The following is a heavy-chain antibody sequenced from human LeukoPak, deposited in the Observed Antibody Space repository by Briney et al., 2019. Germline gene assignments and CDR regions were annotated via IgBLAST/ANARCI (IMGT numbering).Heavy chain of an antibody. D-gene: IGHD6-13*01. CDR2: INGSGGST. J-gene: IGHJ4*02. CDR1: GFTFSSYA. V-gene: IGHV3-23*01. Sequence: RGSLRPSCAASGFTFSSYAMSWVRQAPGKGLEWVSGINGSGGSTYYADSVKGRITISRDNSKNTLYLQMNSLRAEDTAVYYCAKDLGGSSSWYFDYWGQGTLVTVSS. CDR3: AKDLGGSSSWYFDY.